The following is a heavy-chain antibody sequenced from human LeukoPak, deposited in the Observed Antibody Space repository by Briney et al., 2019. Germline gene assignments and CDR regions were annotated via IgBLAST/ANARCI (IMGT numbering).Heavy chain of an antibody. CDR3: AHGLGSRDY. V-gene: IGHV3-30*03. Sequence: GGSLRLSCAASGFTFSSYGMHWVRQAPGKGLEWVAVIPYDGSNKYYADSVKGRFTISRDNSKNTLYLQMNSLRAEDTAVYYCAHGLGSRDYWGQGTLVTVSS. CDR2: IPYDGSNK. D-gene: IGHD3-16*01. CDR1: GFTFSSYG. J-gene: IGHJ4*02.